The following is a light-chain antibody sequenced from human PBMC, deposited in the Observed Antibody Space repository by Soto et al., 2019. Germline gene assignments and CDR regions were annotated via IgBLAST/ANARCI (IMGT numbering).Light chain of an antibody. V-gene: IGKV1-27*01. CDR1: QGINNY. Sequence: DIQMTQSPSSLSASVGDRVTITCRAGQGINNYLAWYQQRPGKVPRLLIYAASTLQSGVPSRFSGSVSGTDFTLTISSLQPEDVATYYCQKYDNAPWTFGQGTKVDIK. CDR3: QKYDNAPWT. CDR2: AAS. J-gene: IGKJ1*01.